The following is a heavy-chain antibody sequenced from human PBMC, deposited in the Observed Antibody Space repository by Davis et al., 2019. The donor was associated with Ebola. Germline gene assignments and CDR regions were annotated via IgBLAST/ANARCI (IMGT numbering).Heavy chain of an antibody. CDR3: TRAKDNSGYYYGAMGY. CDR2: IRSKRYDGTT. V-gene: IGHV3-49*04. Sequence: GESLKISCTTSGFTFGDYAMTWVRQAPGKGLEWVGFIRSKRYDGTTQYAASVKGRFTISRDDSKSIAYLQINSLKTEDTAVYYCTRAKDNSGYYYGAMGYWGQGTLLTVSS. D-gene: IGHD3-22*01. CDR1: GFTFGDYA. J-gene: IGHJ4*02.